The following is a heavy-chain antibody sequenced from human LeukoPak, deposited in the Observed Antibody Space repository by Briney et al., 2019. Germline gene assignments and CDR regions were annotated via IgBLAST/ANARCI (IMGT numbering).Heavy chain of an antibody. V-gene: IGHV3-30*18. CDR3: AKDLDYDSSGVDY. D-gene: IGHD3-22*01. Sequence: PGGSLRLSCAASGFTFSSHGMHWVRQAPGKGLEWVAVISYDGSNKYYADSVKGRFTISRDKSKNTLYLQMNSLRAEDTAVYYCAKDLDYDSSGVDYWGQGTLVTVSS. CDR2: ISYDGSNK. CDR1: GFTFSSHG. J-gene: IGHJ4*02.